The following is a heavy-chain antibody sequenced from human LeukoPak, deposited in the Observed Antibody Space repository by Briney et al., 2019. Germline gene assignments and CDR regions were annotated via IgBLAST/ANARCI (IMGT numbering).Heavy chain of an antibody. V-gene: IGHV4-59*11. CDR2: IFYSGST. CDR1: GGSISSHY. D-gene: IGHD5-12*01. J-gene: IGHJ4*02. CDR3: ARDSGFGGYGK. Sequence: SETLSLTCTVSGGSISSHYWTWIQQPPGKGLEWIGYIFYSGSTNYNPSLKSRVTISVDTSKNQFSLKLSSVTAADTAVYYCARDSGFGGYGKWGQGTLVTVSS.